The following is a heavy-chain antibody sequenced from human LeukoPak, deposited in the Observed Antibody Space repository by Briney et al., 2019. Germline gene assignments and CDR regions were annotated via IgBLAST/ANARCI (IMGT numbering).Heavy chain of an antibody. CDR2: VTGRGST. V-gene: IGHV3-23*01. Sequence: GGSLRLSCAASGFAFSSYGMSWVRQAPGKGLDWVSAVTGRGSTKYADSVTGRFIISRDNSKNTLYLQMDSLRAEDTAVYYCAKDRYYDNSANHYESESWDQGTLVTVSS. CDR1: GFAFSSYG. CDR3: AKDRYYDNSANHYESES. J-gene: IGHJ5*02. D-gene: IGHD3-22*01.